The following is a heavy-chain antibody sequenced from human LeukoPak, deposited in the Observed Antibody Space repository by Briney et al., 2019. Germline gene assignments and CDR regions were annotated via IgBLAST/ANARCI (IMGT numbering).Heavy chain of an antibody. D-gene: IGHD3-10*01. CDR3: AKGAYSYASGTYYFDY. J-gene: IGHJ4*02. Sequence: GGSLRLSCVASGFISNTYGMHWVRQAPGKGLDCVAVISHDGANEYYADSVKGRFAISRDISKNTLYLHMSSLRPDDTAVYYCAKGAYSYASGTYYFDYWGQGTLVTVSS. V-gene: IGHV3-30*18. CDR2: ISHDGANE. CDR1: GFISNTYG.